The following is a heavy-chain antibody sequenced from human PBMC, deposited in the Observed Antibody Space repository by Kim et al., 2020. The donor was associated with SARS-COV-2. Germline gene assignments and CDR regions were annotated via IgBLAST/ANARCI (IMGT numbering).Heavy chain of an antibody. CDR3: AREDLIAAASTHYYYYGMDV. D-gene: IGHD6-13*01. V-gene: IGHV1-3*01. J-gene: IGHJ6*02. Sequence: ASVKVSCKASGYTFTSYAMHWVRQAPGQRLEWMGWINAGNGNTKYSQKFQGRVTITRDTSASTAYMELSSLRSEDTAVYYCAREDLIAAASTHYYYYGMDVWGQGTTVTVSS. CDR2: INAGNGNT. CDR1: GYTFTSYA.